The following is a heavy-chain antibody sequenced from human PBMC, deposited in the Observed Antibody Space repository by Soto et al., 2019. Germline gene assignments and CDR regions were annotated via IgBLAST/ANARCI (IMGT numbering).Heavy chain of an antibody. V-gene: IGHV1-8*01. CDR3: TKNREKSGDFEF. Sequence: QVQLVQSGAEVKTPGASVKVSCKTSGYTFTSYDINWVRQAAGQGLEWMGWMNPNNGNTGYAQKFQGRVSMTRDTTISTAYLELSSLRSEDTAVYYCTKNREKSGDFEFSGQGSLVTVTS. D-gene: IGHD7-27*01. CDR1: GYTFTSYD. J-gene: IGHJ4*02. CDR2: MNPNNGNT.